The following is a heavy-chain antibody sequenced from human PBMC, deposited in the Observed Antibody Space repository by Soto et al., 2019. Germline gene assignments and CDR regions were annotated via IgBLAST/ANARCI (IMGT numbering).Heavy chain of an antibody. CDR3: ATTYFYDSSAYYSDKGWWHFDL. CDR1: GFTFSSCA. D-gene: IGHD3-22*01. V-gene: IGHV3-30*09. CDR2: ISYDGSNK. Sequence: QVQLVEAGGGVVQPGRSLRLSCAASGFTFSSCAMHWVRRAPGKGLEWVAVISYDGSNKYYAESGKGRFAISRDKSKNTLYLQMNSLGAEDTAAYDCATTYFYDSSAYYSDKGWWHFDLWGRGTLVTVSS. J-gene: IGHJ2*01.